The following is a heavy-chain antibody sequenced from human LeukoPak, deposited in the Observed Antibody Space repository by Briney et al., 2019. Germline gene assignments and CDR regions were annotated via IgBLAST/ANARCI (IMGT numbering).Heavy chain of an antibody. Sequence: SETLSLTCAVYGGSFSGYYWSWIRQPPGKGLEWIGEINHSGSTNYNPSLKSRVTISVDTSKNQFSLKLSSVTAADTAVYYCARVYNPHYYYYYMDVWGKGTTVTVSS. CDR1: GGSFSGYY. D-gene: IGHD5-24*01. CDR2: INHSGST. V-gene: IGHV4-34*01. CDR3: ARVYNPHYYYYYMDV. J-gene: IGHJ6*03.